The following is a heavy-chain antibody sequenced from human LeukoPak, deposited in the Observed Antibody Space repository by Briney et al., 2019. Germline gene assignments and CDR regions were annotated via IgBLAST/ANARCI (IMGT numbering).Heavy chain of an antibody. CDR3: ARGRAHWGFDY. CDR2: MNPNSGNT. J-gene: IGHJ4*02. V-gene: IGHV1-8*01. CDR1: VYTFTSYD. Sequence: GASVKVSCKASVYTFTSYDINWVRDATGQRLEWRGWMNPNSGNTGYAQKYQGRVTMTRNTSICTAYMELSSLRSEDTAVYYWARGRAHWGFDYWGQGTLVTVSS. D-gene: IGHD7-27*01.